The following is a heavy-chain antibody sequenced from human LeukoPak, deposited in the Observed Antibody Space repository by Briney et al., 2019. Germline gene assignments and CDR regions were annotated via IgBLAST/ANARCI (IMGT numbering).Heavy chain of an antibody. Sequence: SETLSLTCTVSGGSISSGSYYWSWIRQPAGKGLEWIGRIYTSGSTHYNPSLKTRVTLSVDTSKNQFSLKLSYVTAAVAAVYYWARERGSLYYLDYWGQGTLVTVSS. J-gene: IGHJ4*02. D-gene: IGHD6-13*01. CDR3: ARERGSLYYLDY. V-gene: IGHV4-61*02. CDR1: GGSISSGSYY. CDR2: IYTSGST.